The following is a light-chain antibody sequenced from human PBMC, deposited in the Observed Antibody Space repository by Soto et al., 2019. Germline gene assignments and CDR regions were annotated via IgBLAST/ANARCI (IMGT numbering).Light chain of an antibody. CDR1: SSNIGAGYD. Sequence: QSVLTQPPSVSGAPGQRVTISCTGSSSNIGAGYDVHWYQQLPGTAPKLLIYGNSNRPSGVPDRFSGSKSGTSASLAITGLQAEDEADYYCCSYANSSTAYVFGTGTKVTVL. CDR2: GNS. CDR3: CSYANSSTAYV. V-gene: IGLV1-40*01. J-gene: IGLJ1*01.